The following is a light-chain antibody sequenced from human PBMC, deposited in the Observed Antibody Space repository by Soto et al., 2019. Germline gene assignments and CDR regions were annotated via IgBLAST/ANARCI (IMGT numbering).Light chain of an antibody. J-gene: IGKJ5*01. Sequence: EIVLTQSPGTLSMSPGERATLSCRASQSVSSTSLAWYQQKPGQAPRLLIYGASHRATGVPARFSGSGSGTDFTLTISGLEPEDFAVYYCQQRSVWPITFGQGTRLEIK. CDR3: QQRSVWPIT. CDR2: GAS. V-gene: IGKV3-11*01. CDR1: QSVSSTS.